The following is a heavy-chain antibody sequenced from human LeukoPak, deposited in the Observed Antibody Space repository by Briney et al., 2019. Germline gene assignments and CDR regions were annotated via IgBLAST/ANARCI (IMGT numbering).Heavy chain of an antibody. CDR2: INPNSGGT. CDR1: GYTFTGYY. Sequence: ASVKVSCKASGYTFTGYYMHWVRQAPGQGLEWMGWINPNSGGTNYAQKFQGWVTMTRDTSASTAYMELSSLRSEDTAVYYCARDAGYYDSSGYYPYYFDYWGQGTLVTVSS. V-gene: IGHV1-2*04. J-gene: IGHJ4*02. CDR3: ARDAGYYDSSGYYPYYFDY. D-gene: IGHD3-22*01.